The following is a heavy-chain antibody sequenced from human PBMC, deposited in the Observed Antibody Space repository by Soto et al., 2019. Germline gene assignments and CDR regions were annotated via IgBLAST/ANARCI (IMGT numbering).Heavy chain of an antibody. CDR2: IYWDDDK. V-gene: IGHV2-5*02. D-gene: IGHD3-16*01. CDR3: VPLLTGGRFDS. CDR1: GFSLSSSGVG. Sequence: QITLKESGPSLVKPTETLTLTCTFSGFSLSSSGVGVAWIRQPPGKPLEWLALIYWDDDKYTSPALKSRLTITNDTSKNQVVLLMTNMDPVDTATYFCVPLLTGGRFDSWGQGTLVTVSP. J-gene: IGHJ4*02.